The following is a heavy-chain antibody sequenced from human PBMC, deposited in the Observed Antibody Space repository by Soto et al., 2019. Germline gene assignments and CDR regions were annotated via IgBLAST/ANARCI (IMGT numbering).Heavy chain of an antibody. J-gene: IGHJ4*01. D-gene: IGHD3-3*02. CDR1: GDSVSSSAYS. CDR3: ATGNALAFLIPX. Sequence: LSLGCPMSGDSVSSSAYSWSWVRKHPITGLELLGYIYYSVSTYYNPSLGGRVTVSLDTSENHFSLSLSPVTAADTAVYYCATGNALAFLIPXSGRGTLLTV. V-gene: IGHV4-31*03. CDR2: IYYSVST.